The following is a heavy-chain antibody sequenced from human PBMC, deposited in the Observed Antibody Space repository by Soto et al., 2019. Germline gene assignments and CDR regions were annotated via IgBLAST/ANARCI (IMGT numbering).Heavy chain of an antibody. D-gene: IGHD6-13*01. J-gene: IGHJ1*01. CDR3: AKDRYSSSWYFQH. CDR1: GFTFSSYG. Sequence: RSLRLSCAASGFTFSSYGMHWVRQAPGKGLEWVAVISYDGSNKYYADSVKGRFTISRDNSKNTLYLQMNSLRAEDTAVYYCAKDRYSSSWYFQHWGQGTLVTVSS. V-gene: IGHV3-30*18. CDR2: ISYDGSNK.